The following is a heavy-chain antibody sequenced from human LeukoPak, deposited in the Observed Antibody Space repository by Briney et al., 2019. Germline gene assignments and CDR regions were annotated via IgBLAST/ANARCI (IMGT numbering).Heavy chain of an antibody. D-gene: IGHD1-20*01. V-gene: IGHV3-23*01. Sequence: PGGSLRLSCAASGFTLSSYGMNWVRQAPGKGLEWVSSISERGGRIFYADSVKGRFTISGDNSKNILYLQMNSLRAEDTAKYYCAKGYSNNWSSAYDYWGQGTLVTVSS. CDR2: ISERGGRI. CDR1: GFTLSSYG. J-gene: IGHJ4*02. CDR3: AKGYSNNWSSAYDY.